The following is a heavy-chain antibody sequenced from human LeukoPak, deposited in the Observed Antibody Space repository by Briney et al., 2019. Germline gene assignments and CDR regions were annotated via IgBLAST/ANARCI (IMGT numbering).Heavy chain of an antibody. V-gene: IGHV4-4*07. CDR1: GGSISSYY. Sequence: SETLSLTCTVSGGSISSYYWSWIRQPAGKGLEWIGRIYTSGSTNYNPSLKSRVTMSVDTSKNQFSLKLSSVTAADTAVYYCARAGPVCSGGSCYRHPSIWFDPWGQGTLVTVSS. D-gene: IGHD2-15*01. CDR2: IYTSGST. J-gene: IGHJ5*02. CDR3: ARAGPVCSGGSCYRHPSIWFDP.